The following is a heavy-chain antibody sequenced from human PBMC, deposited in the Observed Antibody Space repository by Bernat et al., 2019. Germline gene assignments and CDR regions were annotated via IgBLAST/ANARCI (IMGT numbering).Heavy chain of an antibody. D-gene: IGHD3-22*01. V-gene: IGHV3-23*01. Sequence: EVQLLESGGGLVQPEGSLRLSCAASGFTFSSYVMNWVRQAPGKGLEWVSNIRGDGSNTNYAASVKGRFTISRDNSRNTLYMQMNSLRAEDTAVYYCAREGTSGSYYDSSGNHGGAFDFWGQGTMVTVSS. CDR1: GFTFSSYV. CDR2: IRGDGSNT. J-gene: IGHJ3*01. CDR3: AREGTSGSYYDSSGNHGGAFDF.